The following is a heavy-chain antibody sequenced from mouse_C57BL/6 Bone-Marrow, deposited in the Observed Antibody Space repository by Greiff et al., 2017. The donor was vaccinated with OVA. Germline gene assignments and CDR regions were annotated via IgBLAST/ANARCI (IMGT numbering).Heavy chain of an antibody. J-gene: IGHJ3*01. V-gene: IGHV1-54*01. D-gene: IGHD1-2*01. Sequence: QVQLQQSGAELVRPGTSVKVSCKASGYAFTNYLIEWVKQRPGQGLEWIGVINPGSGGTNYNEKFKGKATLTADKSSSTAYMQLSSLTSEDSAVYFCAIYYGFAYWGQGTLVTVSA. CDR1: GYAFTNYL. CDR3: AIYYGFAY. CDR2: INPGSGGT.